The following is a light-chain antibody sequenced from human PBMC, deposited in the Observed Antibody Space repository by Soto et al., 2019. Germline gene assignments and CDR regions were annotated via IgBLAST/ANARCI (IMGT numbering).Light chain of an antibody. V-gene: IGKV1-12*01. Sequence: DIQMTQSPSSLSASVGDRVTITCRASQTISSWLAWYQQKPGSAPKLLIYDTSSLRSGVPSRFSGSASGRDFTLTISNLQPNDSATYYCQQANSFPRTFGQGTKVEIK. CDR3: QQANSFPRT. J-gene: IGKJ1*01. CDR2: DTS. CDR1: QTISSW.